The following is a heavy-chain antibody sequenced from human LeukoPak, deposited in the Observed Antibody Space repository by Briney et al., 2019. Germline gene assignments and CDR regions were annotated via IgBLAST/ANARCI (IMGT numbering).Heavy chain of an antibody. V-gene: IGHV1-8*01. J-gene: IGHJ6*03. CDR1: GYTFTSYD. D-gene: IGHD3-3*01. CDR3: ARVGYDFWSGYAYYYYMDV. CDR2: MNPNSGNT. Sequence: GASVKVSCKASGYTFTSYDINWVRQATGQGLEWMGWMNPNSGNTGYAQKFQGRVTMTRNTSISTAYMELSSLRSEDTAVYYCARVGYDFWSGYAYYYYMDVWGKRTTVTVSS.